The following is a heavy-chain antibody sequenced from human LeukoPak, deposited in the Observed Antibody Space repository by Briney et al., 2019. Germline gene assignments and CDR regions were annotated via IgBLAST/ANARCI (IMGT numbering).Heavy chain of an antibody. CDR3: ARGAYCSGGSSQQPTYFDY. V-gene: IGHV4-34*01. J-gene: IGHJ4*02. CDR1: GGSFSGYY. CDR2: INHSGST. Sequence: SETLSLTCAVYGGSFSGYYWSWIRQPPGKGLEWIWEINHSGSTNYNPSLKSRVTISVDTSKNQFSLKLSSVTAADTAVYYCARGAYCSGGSSQQPTYFDYWGQGTLVTVSS. D-gene: IGHD2-15*01.